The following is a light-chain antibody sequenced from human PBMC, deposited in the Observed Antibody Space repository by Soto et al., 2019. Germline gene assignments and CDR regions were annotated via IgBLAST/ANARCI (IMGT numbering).Light chain of an antibody. CDR3: QQLKT. V-gene: IGKV3-15*01. J-gene: IGKJ3*01. CDR2: GAS. Sequence: ETVMTQSPVTLSVSPGERATLSCRASQSVAINLAWYQQRPGQAPRLLIYGASTRATGIPARFSGSGSGTEFTLTISSLQSEDFAVYYCQQLKTFGPGTKVDIK. CDR1: QSVAIN.